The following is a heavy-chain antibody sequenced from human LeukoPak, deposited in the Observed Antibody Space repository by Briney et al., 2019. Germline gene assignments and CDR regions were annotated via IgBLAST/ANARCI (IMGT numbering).Heavy chain of an antibody. CDR2: INPNSGGT. CDR1: GYTFTGYY. D-gene: IGHD3-10*01. Sequence: ASVTVSYKASGYTFTGYYMHWVRQAPGQGREGMGWINPNSGGTNYAQKFQGRVTMTRDTSISTAYMELSRLRSDDTAVYYCARGFSSGSYYPHNWFDPWGQGTLVTVSS. V-gene: IGHV1-2*02. CDR3: ARGFSSGSYYPHNWFDP. J-gene: IGHJ5*02.